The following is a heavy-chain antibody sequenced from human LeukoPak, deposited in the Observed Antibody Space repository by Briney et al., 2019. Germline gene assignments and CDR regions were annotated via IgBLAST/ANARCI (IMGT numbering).Heavy chain of an antibody. V-gene: IGHV3-21*01. J-gene: IGHJ2*01. D-gene: IGHD2-2*01. CDR1: GFSLSSHK. CDR2: ISTGSDYI. Sequence: GGSLRLSCAASGFSLSSHKMSWVRQAPGKGLGWVSTISTGSDYIYYGDSMRGRFTISRDNARNSLYLQMNSLRVEDTALYYCARDHSSGGYQEGYFDLWGRGTLVTVSS. CDR3: ARDHSSGGYQEGYFDL.